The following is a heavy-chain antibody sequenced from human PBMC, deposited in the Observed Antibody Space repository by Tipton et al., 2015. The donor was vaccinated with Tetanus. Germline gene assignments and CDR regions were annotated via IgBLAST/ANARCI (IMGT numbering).Heavy chain of an antibody. CDR3: ARKKRDYYDSRSYYSDY. D-gene: IGHD3-10*01. CDR2: LKQDGSEK. CDR1: GFTFNTYW. Sequence: GSLRLSCAASGFTFNTYWMSWVRQAPGKGLEWVGNLKQDGSEKYYVDSVKGRFTISRDNAKNSLYLQMNSLRAEDTAVYYCARKKRDYYDSRSYYSDYWGQGTLVTVSA. J-gene: IGHJ4*02. V-gene: IGHV3-7*01.